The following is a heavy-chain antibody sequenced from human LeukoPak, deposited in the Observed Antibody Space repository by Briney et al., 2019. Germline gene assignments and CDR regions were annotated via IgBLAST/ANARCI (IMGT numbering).Heavy chain of an antibody. CDR2: IHYSGST. CDR3: GRDYGANSPFFDY. J-gene: IGHJ4*02. Sequence: SETLSLTCTVSGGSFSGYYWSWIRQPPGKGLEWIGYIHYSGSTNYNPSLKSRVSLSVDTSKNQFSLKLSSVTAADTALYYCGRDYGANSPFFDYWGQGTLVPVSS. V-gene: IGHV4-59*01. D-gene: IGHD4-23*01. CDR1: GGSFSGYY.